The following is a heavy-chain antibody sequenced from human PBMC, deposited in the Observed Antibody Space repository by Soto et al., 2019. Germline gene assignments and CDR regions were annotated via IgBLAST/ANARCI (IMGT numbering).Heavy chain of an antibody. J-gene: IGHJ6*02. CDR3: ARCIQEDYYYGMDV. D-gene: IGHD5-18*01. Sequence: ASVKVSCKASGYTFTSFGISWGRQAPGQGLEWMGRISADNINTKYAQKFRGRVTMTTDTSTSTVYMELRNLRSDDTAVYYCARCIQEDYYYGMDVWGQGTTVTVSS. V-gene: IGHV1-18*01. CDR2: ISADNINT. CDR1: GYTFTSFG.